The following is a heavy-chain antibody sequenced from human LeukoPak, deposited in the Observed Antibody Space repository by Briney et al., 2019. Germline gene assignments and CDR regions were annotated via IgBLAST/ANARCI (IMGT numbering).Heavy chain of an antibody. Sequence: PSETLSLTCAVYGGSFSGYYWSWIRRPPGKGLEWIGEINHSGSTNYNPSLKGRVTISVDPSKNQFSLKLSSVAAADTAVYYCARGRIRVRGVIPQSGWFDPWGQGTLVTVSS. D-gene: IGHD3-10*01. CDR1: GGSFSGYY. V-gene: IGHV4-34*01. J-gene: IGHJ5*02. CDR2: INHSGST. CDR3: ARGRIRVRGVIPQSGWFDP.